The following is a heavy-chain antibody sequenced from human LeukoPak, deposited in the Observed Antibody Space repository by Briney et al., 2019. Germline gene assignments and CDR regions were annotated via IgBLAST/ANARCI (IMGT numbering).Heavy chain of an antibody. CDR3: ARVLSDGISSTGD. CDR1: GYTFTRYV. V-gene: IGHV1-8*03. D-gene: IGHD2-8*02. J-gene: IGHJ4*02. CDR2: MNLYSGNT. Sequence: GASVRVSCKASGYTFTRYVINWVRQAAGHGLEWMGGMNLYSGNTGYTQTFQGRVAITSNTSISPDYLAMSNLTSEDPAVYFCARVLSDGISSTGDWGQRSPLT.